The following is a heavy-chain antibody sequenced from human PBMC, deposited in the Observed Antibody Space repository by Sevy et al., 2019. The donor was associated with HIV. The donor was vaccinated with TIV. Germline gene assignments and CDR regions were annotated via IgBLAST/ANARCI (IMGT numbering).Heavy chain of an antibody. D-gene: IGHD6-19*01. J-gene: IGHJ4*02. CDR1: GFTFSSYG. CDR3: ARESGSDWYLDF. Sequence: GGSLRLSCAASGFTFSSYGMHWVRQAPGKGLEWVAVIWFDGSNQYYADSVKGRFSISRDNSKNKVYLQMNSLRVDDTAVYYCARESGSDWYLDFWGQGTLVTVSS. CDR2: IWFDGSNQ. V-gene: IGHV3-33*01.